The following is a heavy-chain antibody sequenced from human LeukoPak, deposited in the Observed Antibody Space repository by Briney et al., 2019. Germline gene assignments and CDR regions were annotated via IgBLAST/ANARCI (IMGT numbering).Heavy chain of an antibody. CDR3: ARDGGIAAVSSRNYYYYMDV. J-gene: IGHJ6*03. Sequence: ASVKVSCKASGYTFTSYYMHWVRQAPGQGLEWMGIVNPSGGSTSYAQKFQGRVTMTRDMSTSTVYMELSSLRSEDTAVYYCARDGGIAAVSSRNYYYYMDVWGKGTTVTVSS. V-gene: IGHV1-46*01. D-gene: IGHD6-13*01. CDR2: VNPSGGST. CDR1: GYTFTSYY.